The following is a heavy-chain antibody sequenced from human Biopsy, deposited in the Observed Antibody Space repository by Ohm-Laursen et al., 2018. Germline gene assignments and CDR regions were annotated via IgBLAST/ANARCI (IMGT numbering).Heavy chain of an antibody. D-gene: IGHD2-2*01. Sequence: ASVKVSCNASGGMFSGSPITWVRQAPGQGLEWMGWINPKSGDTDYPQNFQGRVSMTRDTSISTAYMDLSRLRSDDTAVYYCARGRRHCSGTCSRWYFDLWGRGTLVTVSS. CDR1: GGMFSGSP. CDR2: INPKSGDT. V-gene: IGHV1-2*02. CDR3: ARGRRHCSGTCSRWYFDL. J-gene: IGHJ2*01.